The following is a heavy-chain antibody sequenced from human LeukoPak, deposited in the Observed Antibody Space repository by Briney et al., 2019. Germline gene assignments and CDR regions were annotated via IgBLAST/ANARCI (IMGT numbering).Heavy chain of an antibody. V-gene: IGHV3-9*01. CDR3: AKAKGYSSSATDY. CDR2: ISWNSGSI. Sequence: GRSLRLSCAASGFTFDDYAMHWVRQAPGKGLEWVSGISWNSGSIGYADSVKGRFTISRDNAKNSLYLQMNSLRAEDTALYYCAKAKGYSSSATDYWGQGTLVTVSS. CDR1: GFTFDDYA. J-gene: IGHJ4*02. D-gene: IGHD6-6*01.